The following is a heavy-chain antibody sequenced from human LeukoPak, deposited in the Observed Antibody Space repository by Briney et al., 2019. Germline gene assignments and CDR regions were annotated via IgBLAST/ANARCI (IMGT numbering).Heavy chain of an antibody. J-gene: IGHJ5*01. V-gene: IGHV3-7*03. Sequence: GGSLRLSCAASGFTFSSYWMSRVRQAPGKGLEWVANIKKDGSEKYYVDSVKGRFTISRDDAKSSLFLRMDNLRVDDTATYYCAKEKGAGGGYPVLDSWGRGILVTVSS. CDR1: GFTFSSYW. CDR3: AKEKGAGGGYPVLDS. CDR2: IKKDGSEK. D-gene: IGHD3-16*02.